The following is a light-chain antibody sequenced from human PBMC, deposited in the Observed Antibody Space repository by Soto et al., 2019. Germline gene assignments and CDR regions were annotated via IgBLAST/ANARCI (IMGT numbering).Light chain of an antibody. CDR1: SSDVGYYDY. CDR3: CSYVGRYSWV. V-gene: IGLV2-11*01. CDR2: DVS. Sequence: QSALTQPRSVSGSPGQTVTISCSGTSSDVGYYDYVSWYQQHPGKAPKFMIYDVSKRPSGVPDRFSGSKSGNTASLTISGLQVEDEAEYYCCSYVGRYSWVFGGGTKVTVL. J-gene: IGLJ3*02.